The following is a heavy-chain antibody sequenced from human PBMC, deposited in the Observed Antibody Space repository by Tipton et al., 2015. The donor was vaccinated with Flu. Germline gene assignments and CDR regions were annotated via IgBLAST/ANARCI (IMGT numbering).Heavy chain of an antibody. CDR1: GFTFSSYT. CDR2: ISSSSSYI. D-gene: IGHD7-27*01. CDR3: ARPLGKGVDY. J-gene: IGHJ4*02. V-gene: IGHV3-21*06. Sequence: SLRLSCAASGFTFSSYTMNWVRQAPGKGLEWVSSISSSSSYISYADSVKGRFTISRDNAKNSLYLQMNSLRAEDTAVYYCARPLGKGVDYRGQGTLVTVSS.